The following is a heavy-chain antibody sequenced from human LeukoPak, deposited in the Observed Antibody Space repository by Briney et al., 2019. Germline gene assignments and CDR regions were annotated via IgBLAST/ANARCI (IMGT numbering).Heavy chain of an antibody. Sequence: PGGSLRLSCAASGFTFNSYAMSWVRQVPGKGLEWVSTVSVSGYNTYYADSAKGRFTISRDNSKNTLFLQMNSLRAEDTALYYCAKVQSLYSSGWYDSWGQGTRVTVSS. V-gene: IGHV3-23*01. CDR1: GFTFNSYA. J-gene: IGHJ5*01. CDR3: AKVQSLYSSGWYDS. CDR2: VSVSGYNT. D-gene: IGHD6-19*01.